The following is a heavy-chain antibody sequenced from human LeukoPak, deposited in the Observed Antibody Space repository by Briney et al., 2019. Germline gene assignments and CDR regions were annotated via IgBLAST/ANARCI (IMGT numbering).Heavy chain of an antibody. D-gene: IGHD3-9*01. CDR1: GFTFSNAW. CDR3: TTDGYDILTGYNTDAFDI. V-gene: IGHV3-15*01. Sequence: KPGGSLRLSCAASGFTFSNAWMSWVRQAPGKGLEWVGRIKSKTDGGTTDYAAPVEGRFTISRDDSKNTLYLQMNSLKTEDTAVYYCTTDGYDILTGYNTDAFDIWGQGTMVTVSS. J-gene: IGHJ3*02. CDR2: IKSKTDGGTT.